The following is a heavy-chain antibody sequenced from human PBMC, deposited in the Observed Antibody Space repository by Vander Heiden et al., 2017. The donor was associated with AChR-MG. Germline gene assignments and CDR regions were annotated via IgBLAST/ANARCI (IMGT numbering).Heavy chain of an antibody. V-gene: IGHV3-21*01. J-gene: IGHJ4*02. CDR3: AVNTFTDDPVDY. CDR2: ISSSSSYI. CDR1: GFTFSSYS. Sequence: EVQLVESGGGLVKPGGSLRLSCAASGFTFSSYSMNWVRQAPGKGLEWVSSISSSSSYIYYADSVKGRFTISRDNAKNSLYLQMNSLRAEDTAVYYCAVNTFTDDPVDYWGQGTLVTVSS. D-gene: IGHD2-2*02.